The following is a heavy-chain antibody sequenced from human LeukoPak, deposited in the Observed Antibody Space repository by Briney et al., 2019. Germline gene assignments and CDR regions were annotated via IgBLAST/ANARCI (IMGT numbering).Heavy chain of an antibody. Sequence: ASVKVSCKASGYTFTSYDINWVRQATGQGLEWMGWMNPNSGNTGYAQKFQGRVTITRNTSISTAYMELSSLRSEDTAVYYCATALYYYGSGSYWELDPWGQGTLVTVSS. V-gene: IGHV1-8*03. CDR2: MNPNSGNT. CDR1: GYTFTSYD. D-gene: IGHD3-10*01. CDR3: ATALYYYGSGSYWELDP. J-gene: IGHJ5*02.